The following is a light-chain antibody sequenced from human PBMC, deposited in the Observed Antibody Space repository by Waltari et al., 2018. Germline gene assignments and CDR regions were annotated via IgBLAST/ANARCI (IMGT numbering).Light chain of an antibody. CDR2: GAL. Sequence: EIVLTQSPGTLFLSPGESATLSCRASQSVSNNQLAWYPQMPGKAPRPVTYGALARATASPDRFSGTGSGTDFTLTISRLEPEDFAMYYCQQYGSSPLTFGQGTRLEIK. CDR1: QSVSNNQ. CDR3: QQYGSSPLT. J-gene: IGKJ5*01. V-gene: IGKV3-20*01.